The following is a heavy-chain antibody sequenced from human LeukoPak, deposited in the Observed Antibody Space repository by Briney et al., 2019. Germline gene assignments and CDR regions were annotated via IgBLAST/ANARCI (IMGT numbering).Heavy chain of an antibody. D-gene: IGHD2-2*01. CDR2: IVVGSGNT. V-gene: IGHV1-58*01. J-gene: IGHJ6*02. Sequence: SVKVSCKASGFTFTSSAVQWVRQARGQRLEWIGWIVVGSGNTNYAQKLQGRVTMTTDTSTSTAYMELRSLRSDDTAVYYCARAGLGYCSSTSCTYYYYGMDVWGQGTTVTVSS. CDR3: ARAGLGYCSSTSCTYYYYGMDV. CDR1: GFTFTSSA.